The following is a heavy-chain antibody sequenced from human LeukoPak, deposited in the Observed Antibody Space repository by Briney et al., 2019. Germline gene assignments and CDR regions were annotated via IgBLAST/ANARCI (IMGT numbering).Heavy chain of an antibody. Sequence: GSLRLSCAASGFTFNNYAMTWIRQPPGKGLEWIGEINHSGSTNYNPSLKSRVTISVDTSKNQFSLKLSSVTAADTAVYYCARGKGSGWTFDYWGQGTLVTVSS. D-gene: IGHD6-19*01. CDR3: ARGKGSGWTFDY. CDR1: GFTFNNYA. J-gene: IGHJ4*02. CDR2: INHSGST. V-gene: IGHV4-34*01.